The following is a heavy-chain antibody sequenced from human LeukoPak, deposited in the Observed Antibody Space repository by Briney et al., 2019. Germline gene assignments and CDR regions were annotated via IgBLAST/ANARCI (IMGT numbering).Heavy chain of an antibody. V-gene: IGHV3-48*02. Sequence: GGSLRLSCAASGFTFSSYSMNWVRQAPGKGLEWVSHNTASGTAMFYADSVKGRFTISRDNAKNSLYLQMNSLRDEDTAVYYCASSGSYRFDYWGQGTLVTVSS. D-gene: IGHD1-26*01. J-gene: IGHJ4*02. CDR3: ASSGSYRFDY. CDR1: GFTFSSYS. CDR2: NTASGTAM.